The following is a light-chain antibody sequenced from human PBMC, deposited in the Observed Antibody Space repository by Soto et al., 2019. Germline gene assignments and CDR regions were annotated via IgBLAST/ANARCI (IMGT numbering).Light chain of an antibody. CDR3: QQYGSSRVT. CDR2: GAS. Sequence: EIVLTQSPGTLSLSPGERATLSCRASQSVSSSYLAWYQQKPGQAPRLLIYGASSRATGIPDRFSGSGSGTDFPLTISRLEPEDFAVYYCQQYGSSRVTFGQGTKLEIK. J-gene: IGKJ2*01. CDR1: QSVSSSY. V-gene: IGKV3-20*01.